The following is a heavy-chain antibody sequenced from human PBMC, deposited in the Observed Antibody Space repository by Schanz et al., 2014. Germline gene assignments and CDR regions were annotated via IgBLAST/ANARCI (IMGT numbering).Heavy chain of an antibody. V-gene: IGHV1-2*04. CDR1: RSTFSSYT. J-gene: IGHJ3*01. Sequence: QVQLVQSGAEVKKPGSSVKVSCKASRSTFSSYTISWVRQARGQGLEWMGWINPNSGTTNYAQKFQGWVTMARDTSISTAYMELSRLKSDDTAMYYCATMWGYCTATACQILEVLDVWGQGTMVTVSS. D-gene: IGHD2-8*02. CDR2: INPNSGTT. CDR3: ATMWGYCTATACQILEVLDV.